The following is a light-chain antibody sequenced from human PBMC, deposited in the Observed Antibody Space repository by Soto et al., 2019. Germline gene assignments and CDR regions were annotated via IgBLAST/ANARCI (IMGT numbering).Light chain of an antibody. Sequence: DIELTQSPSYVCESVGYRVNTTCRASQGINSWLAWYQQKPGKAPKLLIYAASILESGVPSRFSGSGSGADFTLTIISLQPEDFATYYCQQTNILPQAFGGGAKVDIK. J-gene: IGKJ4*02. CDR2: AAS. CDR3: QQTNILPQA. CDR1: QGINSW. V-gene: IGKV1-12*01.